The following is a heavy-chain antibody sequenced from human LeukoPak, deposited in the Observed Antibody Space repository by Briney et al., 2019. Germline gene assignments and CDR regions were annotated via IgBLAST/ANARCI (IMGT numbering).Heavy chain of an antibody. D-gene: IGHD3-16*02. CDR2: VDPEDGET. Sequence: ASVKISCKASGYTFTDYYMHWVQQAPGKGLEWMGRVDPEDGETIYAEKFQGRVTITADTSTDTAYMELSSLRSEDTAVYYCARGLYDYVWGSYRSYYFDYWGQGTLVTVSS. V-gene: IGHV1-69-2*01. J-gene: IGHJ4*02. CDR3: ARGLYDYVWGSYRSYYFDY. CDR1: GYTFTDYY.